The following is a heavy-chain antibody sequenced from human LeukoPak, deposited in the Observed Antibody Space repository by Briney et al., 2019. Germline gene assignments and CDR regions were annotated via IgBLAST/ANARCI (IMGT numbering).Heavy chain of an antibody. CDR1: GFTFSDYY. Sequence: GGSLRLSCAASGFTFSDYYMSWIRQAPGKGLEWVSYISSSSSYTNYADSVKGRFTISRDNAKNSLYLQMNSLRAEDTAVYYCARVGELRYFDWLPPTNWFDPWGQGTWSPSP. CDR3: ARVGELRYFDWLPPTNWFDP. CDR2: ISSSSSYT. V-gene: IGHV3-11*05. J-gene: IGHJ5*02. D-gene: IGHD3-9*01.